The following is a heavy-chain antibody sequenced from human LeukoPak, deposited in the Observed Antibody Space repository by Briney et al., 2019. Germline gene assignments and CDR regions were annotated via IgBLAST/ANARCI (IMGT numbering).Heavy chain of an antibody. V-gene: IGHV3-23*01. Sequence: GGSPRLSCAASGFTFSRYGMSWVRQAPGKGLEWVSAISGSGGSTFYADSVKGRFTISRDNSKNTLYLQMNSLRAEDTAVYYCAKGRVWFGEGVEYWGQGTLVTVSS. CDR1: GFTFSRYG. J-gene: IGHJ4*02. CDR3: AKGRVWFGEGVEY. D-gene: IGHD3-10*01. CDR2: ISGSGGST.